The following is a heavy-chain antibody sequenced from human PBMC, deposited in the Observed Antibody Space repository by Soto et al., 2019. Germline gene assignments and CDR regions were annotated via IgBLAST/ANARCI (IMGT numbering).Heavy chain of an antibody. V-gene: IGHV1-8*01. CDR3: ARGKSPMVRGVIEYNWFDP. CDR2: MNPNSGNT. Sequence: ASVKVSCKASGYTFTSYDINWVRQATGQGLEWMGWMNPNSGNTGYAQKFQGRVTMTRNTSISTAYMELSSLRSEDTAVYYCARGKSPMVRGVIEYNWFDPWGQGTLVTVSS. CDR1: GYTFTSYD. D-gene: IGHD3-10*01. J-gene: IGHJ5*02.